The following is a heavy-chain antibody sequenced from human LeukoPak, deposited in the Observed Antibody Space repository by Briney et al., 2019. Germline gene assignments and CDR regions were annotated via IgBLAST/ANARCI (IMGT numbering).Heavy chain of an antibody. V-gene: IGHV3-48*04. CDR1: GFAFNIYS. CDR2: IRYSSDTI. J-gene: IGHJ3*02. CDR3: VRDGKEGFDI. Sequence: GALRLSCVASGFAFNIYSMNWVRQAPGKGLEWISYIRYSSDTIYYADSVRGRFAVSRDNIKNSLYLQTTSLRVEDTAVYYCVRDGKEGFDIWGHGTLVIVSS.